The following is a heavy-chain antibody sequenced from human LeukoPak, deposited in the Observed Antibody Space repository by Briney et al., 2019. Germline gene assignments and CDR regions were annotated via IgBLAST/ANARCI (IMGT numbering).Heavy chain of an antibody. Sequence: GASVKVSCKAPGYTFTSYGITWVRQAPGQGLEWMGWISTYYGNTNYAQKLQGRVSMTTDTSTSTAYMELRSLRSDDTAVYYCARYEPAGTPVGYWGQGTLVTVSS. V-gene: IGHV1-18*01. CDR1: GYTFTSYG. CDR2: ISTYYGNT. D-gene: IGHD6-13*01. CDR3: ARYEPAGTPVGY. J-gene: IGHJ4*02.